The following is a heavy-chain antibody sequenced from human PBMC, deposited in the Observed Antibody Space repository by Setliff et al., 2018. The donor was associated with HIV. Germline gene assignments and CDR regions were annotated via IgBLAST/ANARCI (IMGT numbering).Heavy chain of an antibody. CDR2: ISPSGGDT. J-gene: IGHJ4*02. Sequence: GGSLRLSCVASGFTFSKYAMNWVRQAPGKGLEWVSNISPSGGDTVYADSVKGRFTISRDNSQNSLYLQINSLSAEDTAVYYCARILSTAPPKYWGQGSLVTVSS. CDR3: ARILSTAPPKY. V-gene: IGHV3-23*01. CDR1: GFTFSKYA. D-gene: IGHD4-17*01.